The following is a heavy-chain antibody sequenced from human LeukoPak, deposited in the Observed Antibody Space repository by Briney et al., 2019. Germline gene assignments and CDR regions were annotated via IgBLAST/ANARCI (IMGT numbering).Heavy chain of an antibody. CDR3: ARDPEVDTGTGPRFDY. CDR1: GGSISSRNYY. D-gene: IGHD5-18*01. Sequence: SETLSLTCTVSGGSISSRNYYWGWIRQPPGKGLEWIGGVYYTGTTYSNPSLRSRVTISVDTSKNQFSLNLSSVTAADTAVYYCARDPEVDTGTGPRFDYWGQGTLVTVSS. CDR2: VYYTGTT. V-gene: IGHV4-39*07. J-gene: IGHJ4*02.